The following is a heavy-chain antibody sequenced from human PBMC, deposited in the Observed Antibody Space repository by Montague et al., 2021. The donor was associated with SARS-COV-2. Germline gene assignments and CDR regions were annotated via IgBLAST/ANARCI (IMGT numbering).Heavy chain of an antibody. CDR1: GGSISSSSYY. D-gene: IGHD3-22*01. CDR3: ARGRIELSMIVVVMTGAPYYMDV. Sequence: SEAVSITCTVSGGSISSSSYYWGWIRGPPGKGLEWIGSIDYSGSTYYNRCLKSRVTISVDTSKNQFSLKLRSVTAADTAVYYCARGRIELSMIVVVMTGAPYYMDVWGQGTPVTVPS. V-gene: IGHV4-39*07. J-gene: IGHJ6*03. CDR2: IDYSGST.